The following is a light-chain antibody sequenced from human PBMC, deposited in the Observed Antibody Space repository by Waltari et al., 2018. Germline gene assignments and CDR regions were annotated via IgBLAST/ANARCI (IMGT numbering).Light chain of an antibody. CDR3: SSFSSGSTPVV. Sequence: QSVLTQPASVSGSPGQSITISCTGTSSDVGSYNFVSWYQQHPGKAPKLIIFNVSNRPYCVSNRFSGSKSGNTASLTISGLQAEDEAEFYCSSFSSGSTPVVFGGGTMLTVL. CDR1: SSDVGSYNF. J-gene: IGLJ2*01. CDR2: NVS. V-gene: IGLV2-14*03.